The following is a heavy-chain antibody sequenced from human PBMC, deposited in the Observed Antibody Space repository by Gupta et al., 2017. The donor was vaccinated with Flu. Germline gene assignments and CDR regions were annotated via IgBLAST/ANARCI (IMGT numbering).Heavy chain of an antibody. Sequence: GPGQGLEWMGDIIPFFGTTSYAQKFQGRVTITADESTAAADVELSSVTSEDTAVYCCARESCNSNSCPSYNFVYWGQGTLVTVSS. V-gene: IGHV1-69*01. J-gene: IGHJ4*02. CDR3: ARESCNSNSCPSYNFVY. CDR2: IIPFFGTT. D-gene: IGHD2-2*01.